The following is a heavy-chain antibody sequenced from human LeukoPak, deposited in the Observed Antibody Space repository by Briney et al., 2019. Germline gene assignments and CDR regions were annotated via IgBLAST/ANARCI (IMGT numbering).Heavy chain of an antibody. CDR1: GGSFSGYY. V-gene: IGHV4-34*01. CDR2: INHSGST. J-gene: IGHJ4*02. Sequence: PSETLSLTCAVYGGSFSGYYWSWIRQPPGKGLEWIGEINHSGSTNYNPSLKSRVTISVDTSKNQFSLKLSSVTAADTAVYYCARGPGGYSYGYWNWGQGTLVTVSS. CDR3: ARGPGGYSYGYWN. D-gene: IGHD5-18*01.